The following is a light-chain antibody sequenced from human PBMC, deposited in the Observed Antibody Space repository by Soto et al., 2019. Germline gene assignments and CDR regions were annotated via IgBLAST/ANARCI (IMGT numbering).Light chain of an antibody. CDR1: QSVSSTY. CDR2: AAS. V-gene: IGKV3-20*01. CDR3: QQYGSSPRT. Sequence: EIVLTQSPGTLSLSPGERATLSCRASQSVSSTYLAWYQQKPGQAPRLLIYAASSRATGIPDRFSGSGSGTDFTLTISRLEPEDFAVDYCQQYGSSPRTFAQGTKVAIK. J-gene: IGKJ1*01.